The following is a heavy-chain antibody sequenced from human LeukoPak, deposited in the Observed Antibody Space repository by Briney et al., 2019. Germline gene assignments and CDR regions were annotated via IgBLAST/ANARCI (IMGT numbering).Heavy chain of an antibody. V-gene: IGHV4-4*07. CDR2: IYSSGST. CDR3: ARDGGYCSSTSCSPRFDP. CDR1: GDSISSYY. J-gene: IGHJ5*02. Sequence: SETLSLTCTVSGDSISSYYWSWIRQPAGKGLEWIGRIYSSGSTNYNPSLKSRVTMSVDTSKNQFSLKLSSETAADTAVYYCARDGGYCSSTSCSPRFDPWGRGTLVTVSS. D-gene: IGHD2-2*01.